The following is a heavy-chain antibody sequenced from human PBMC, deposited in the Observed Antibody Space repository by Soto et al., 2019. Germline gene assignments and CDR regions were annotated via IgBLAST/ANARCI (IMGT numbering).Heavy chain of an antibody. V-gene: IGHV4-59*01. CDR1: GGSINTYY. D-gene: IGHD3-10*01. CDR3: ARGDRMIRVPWYFDY. CDR2: IYYSGST. Sequence: QVHLQESGPGLVKPSETLSLTCTVSGGSINTYYWSWIRQPPGKGLEWIGCIYYSGSTDYNPSLESRVTISLATSRNQFSRNVNSVAAADSAVYYCARGDRMIRVPWYFDYWGQGALVSVYS. J-gene: IGHJ4*02.